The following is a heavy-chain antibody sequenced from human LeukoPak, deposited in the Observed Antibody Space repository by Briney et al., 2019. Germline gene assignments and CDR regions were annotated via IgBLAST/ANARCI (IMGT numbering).Heavy chain of an antibody. CDR3: ARQGTYSSAIGMGY. D-gene: IGHD6-19*01. Sequence: ASVNVSCKASGYTFNNHYMYWVRQAPGQGLEWMGVINPSGGSTSYAQKFQGRVTMTRDTSTRTVYMEVNSLRSEDTAVYYCARQGTYSSAIGMGYWGQGTLVTVSS. CDR1: GYTFNNHY. V-gene: IGHV1-46*02. J-gene: IGHJ4*02. CDR2: INPSGGST.